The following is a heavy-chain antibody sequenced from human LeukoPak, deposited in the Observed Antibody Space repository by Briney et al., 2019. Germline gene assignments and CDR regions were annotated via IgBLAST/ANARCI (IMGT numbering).Heavy chain of an antibody. J-gene: IGHJ4*02. V-gene: IGHV3-49*04. CDR3: SNSYCGGDCYSGGYFDY. D-gene: IGHD2-21*02. Sequence: PGGSLRLSCVASGFSFGFNTYGMQWVRQTPGKGLEWVGFIRSKAYGGTTEYAASVKGRFTISRDDSKSITYLQMNSLKTEDTAVYYCSNSYCGGDCYSGGYFDYWGQGTLVTVSS. CDR2: IRSKAYGGTT. CDR1: GFSFGFNTYG.